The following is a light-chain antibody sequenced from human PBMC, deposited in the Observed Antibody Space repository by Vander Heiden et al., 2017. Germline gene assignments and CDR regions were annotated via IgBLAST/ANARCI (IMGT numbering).Light chain of an antibody. CDR1: RGIGNY. J-gene: IGKJ5*01. V-gene: IGKV1-9*01. CDR3: QHLNSYPSIT. Sequence: IQLTQSPSFLSASVGDRVTITCRASRGIGNYLPWYRQKPGKAPELLIYVASTLQTGVPSRFSGSGSGTEFTLTISSLQPEDFATYYCQHLNSYPSITFGQGTRLDIK. CDR2: VAS.